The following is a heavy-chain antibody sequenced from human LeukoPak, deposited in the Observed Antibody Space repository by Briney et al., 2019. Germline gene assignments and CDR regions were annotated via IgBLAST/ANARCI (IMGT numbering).Heavy chain of an antibody. J-gene: IGHJ4*02. V-gene: IGHV4-61*02. CDR2: IYTSGST. CDR3: ARSLDGYAFDY. D-gene: IGHD5-24*01. CDR1: GGSISSGSYY. Sequence: SETLSLTCTVSGGSISSGSYYWSWIRQPAGKGLEWIGRIYTSGSTNYNPSLKSRVTISVDTSKNQFSLKLGSVTAADTAVYYCARSLDGYAFDYWGQGTLVTVSS.